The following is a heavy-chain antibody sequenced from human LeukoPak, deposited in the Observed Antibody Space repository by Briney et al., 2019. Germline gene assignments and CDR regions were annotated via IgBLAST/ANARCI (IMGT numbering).Heavy chain of an antibody. Sequence: SETLSLTCTVSGGSISSGSYYWGWIRQPPGKGLEWIGSIYYSGSTYYNPSLKSRVTISVDTSKNQFSLKLSSVTAADTAVYYCASSYDSSGYVSYWGQGTLVTVSS. J-gene: IGHJ4*02. CDR3: ASSYDSSGYVSY. CDR2: IYYSGST. D-gene: IGHD3-22*01. V-gene: IGHV4-39*01. CDR1: GGSISSGSYY.